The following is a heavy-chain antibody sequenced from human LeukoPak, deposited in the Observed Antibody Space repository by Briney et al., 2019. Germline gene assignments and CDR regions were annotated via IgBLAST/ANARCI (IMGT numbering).Heavy chain of an antibody. Sequence: SETLSLTCTVSGGSISSSSYYWGWIRQPPGKGLEWIGSIYYSGSTYYNPSLKSRVTMSVDTSKNQFSLKLSSVTAADTAVYYCASSGLLWFGDWGQGTLVTVSS. CDR1: GGSISSSSYY. D-gene: IGHD3-10*01. J-gene: IGHJ4*02. V-gene: IGHV4-39*07. CDR2: IYYSGST. CDR3: ASSGLLWFGD.